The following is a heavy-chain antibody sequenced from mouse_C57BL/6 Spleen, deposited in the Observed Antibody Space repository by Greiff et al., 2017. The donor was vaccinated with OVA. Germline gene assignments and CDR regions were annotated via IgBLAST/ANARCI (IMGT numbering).Heavy chain of an antibody. CDR3: AIGVHLLSGDYYAMDY. Sequence: QVQLQQPGAELVKPGASVKLSCKASGYTFTSYWMHWVKQRPGQGLEWIGRIHPSDSDTNYNQKFKGKATLTVDKSSSTAYMQLSSLTSEDSAVYYCAIGVHLLSGDYYAMDYGGQGTSVTVSS. CDR1: GYTFTSYW. J-gene: IGHJ4*01. CDR2: IHPSDSDT. V-gene: IGHV1-74*01. D-gene: IGHD2-10*01.